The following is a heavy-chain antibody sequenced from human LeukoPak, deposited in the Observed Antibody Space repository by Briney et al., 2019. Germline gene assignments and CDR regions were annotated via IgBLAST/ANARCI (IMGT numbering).Heavy chain of an antibody. V-gene: IGHV3-21*01. CDR2: ISSNSIYV. Sequence: GGSLRLSCAASGFTFSSYSMNWVRQAPGKGLEWVSSISSNSIYVFYADSMKGRFTISRDNAKNSLSLQMNSLRAEDTAVYYCAGDQVDRIWYFDYWGQGTLVTVSS. D-gene: IGHD1-14*01. J-gene: IGHJ4*02. CDR1: GFTFSSYS. CDR3: AGDQVDRIWYFDY.